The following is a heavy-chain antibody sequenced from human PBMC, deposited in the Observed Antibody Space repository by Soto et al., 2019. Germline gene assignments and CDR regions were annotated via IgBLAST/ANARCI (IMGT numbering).Heavy chain of an antibody. J-gene: IGHJ5*02. CDR2: ISLRGST. Sequence: SETLSLTCTVYDGPFYLTWLRQPPCKGLEWIGEISLRGSTNYNPSLQSRVTISVDTSKNQFSLRLKSVTAADTAVYYCARGVVLRFYDSSRKRFDPWGPGTLVTVSS. V-gene: IGHV4-34*01. D-gene: IGHD3-9*01. CDR1: DGPFY. CDR3: ARGVVLRFYDSSRKRFDP.